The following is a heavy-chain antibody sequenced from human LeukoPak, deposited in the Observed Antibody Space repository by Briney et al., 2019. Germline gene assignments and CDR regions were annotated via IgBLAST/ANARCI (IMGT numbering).Heavy chain of an antibody. CDR2: INPNSGDT. CDR3: ATQRGSYRWGTDFDY. J-gene: IGHJ4*02. V-gene: IGHV1-2*02. D-gene: IGHD3-16*01. CDR1: GYTFTGYY. Sequence: GASVKVSCKASGYTFTGYYMHWVRQAPAQGLEWMGWINPNSGDTKYAQKFQGRVTMTRDTSISTAYMELSRLRSDDTAVYYCATQRGSYRWGTDFDYWGQGTLVTVSS.